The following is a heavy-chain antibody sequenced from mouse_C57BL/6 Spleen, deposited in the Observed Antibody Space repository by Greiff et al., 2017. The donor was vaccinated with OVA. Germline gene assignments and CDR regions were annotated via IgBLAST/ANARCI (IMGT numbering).Heavy chain of an antibody. CDR1: GYTFTSYW. CDR2: IDPSDSYT. V-gene: IGHV1-69*01. J-gene: IGHJ3*01. Sequence: VQLQQPGAELVMPGASVKLSCKASGYTFTSYWMHWVKQRPGQGLEWIGEIDPSDSYTNYNQKFKGKSTLTVDKSSSTAYMQLSSLTSEDSAVYYCARFRDYGGAWFAYWGQGTLVTVSA. D-gene: IGHD2-4*01. CDR3: ARFRDYGGAWFAY.